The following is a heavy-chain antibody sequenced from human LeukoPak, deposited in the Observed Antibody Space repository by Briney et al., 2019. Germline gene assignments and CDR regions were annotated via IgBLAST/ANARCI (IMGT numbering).Heavy chain of an antibody. CDR3: AKGRFSIFGGDYYFDY. CDR1: GFTFSSYW. Sequence: GGSLRLSCAASGFTFSSYWMSWVRQAPGKGLEWVANIKQDGSEKYYVDSVKGRFTISRDNSKNTLYLQMNSLRAEDTAVYYCAKGRFSIFGGDYYFDYWGQGTLVTVSS. D-gene: IGHD2-21*02. V-gene: IGHV3-7*03. CDR2: IKQDGSEK. J-gene: IGHJ4*02.